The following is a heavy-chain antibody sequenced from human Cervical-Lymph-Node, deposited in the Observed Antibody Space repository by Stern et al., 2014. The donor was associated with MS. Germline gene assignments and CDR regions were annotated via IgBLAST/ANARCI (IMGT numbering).Heavy chain of an antibody. Sequence: VQLVESGGGVVQPGRSLTLSCAASGFSLNSGMHWVRQAPGKGLEWVAVMSFVGGNRKYGDSVKGRFSISRDIANNTLFLQMNSLRPEDTAVYYCMGVGDAMHVWGQGTTVIVSS. V-gene: IGHV3-30*03. J-gene: IGHJ6*02. CDR3: MGVGDAMHV. CDR2: MSFVGGNR. CDR1: GFSLNSG.